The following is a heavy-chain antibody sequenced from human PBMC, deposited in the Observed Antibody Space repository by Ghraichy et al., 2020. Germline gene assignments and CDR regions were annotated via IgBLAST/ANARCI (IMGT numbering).Heavy chain of an antibody. J-gene: IGHJ4*02. Sequence: GESLNISCAASGFTFSSYAMSWVRQAPGKGLEWVSAISGSGGSTYYADSVKGRFTISRDNSKNTLYLQVNSLRAEDTAVYHCAKDPSDTSGYYFDYWGQGTLVTVSS. CDR2: ISGSGGST. V-gene: IGHV3-23*01. D-gene: IGHD3-22*01. CDR1: GFTFSSYA. CDR3: AKDPSDTSGYYFDY.